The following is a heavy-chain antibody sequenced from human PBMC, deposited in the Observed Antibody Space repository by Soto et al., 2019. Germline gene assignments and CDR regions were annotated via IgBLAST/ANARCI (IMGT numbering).Heavy chain of an antibody. CDR2: IHTSGIT. V-gene: IGHV4-4*07. CDR3: ANNGDYCLRH. D-gene: IGHD4-17*01. CDR1: GGSLSSYY. J-gene: IGHJ1*01. Sequence: PSETLSLTCTVAGGSLSSYYWSWIRQPAGKGLAWIGRIHTSGITNYNPSLKSRVTISRDKSKNQISLKLTSVTAADTAVYYCANNGDYCLRHCGQGTQVTVSS.